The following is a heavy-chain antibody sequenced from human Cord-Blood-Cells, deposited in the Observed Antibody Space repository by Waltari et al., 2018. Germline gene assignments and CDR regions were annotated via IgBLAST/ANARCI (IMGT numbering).Heavy chain of an antibody. D-gene: IGHD6-13*01. CDR2: FDPEDGET. J-gene: IGHJ6*03. CDR3: ATVGRSSSWYYYYYYMDV. Sequence: QVQLVQSGAEVKKPGASVKVSCKVSGYTLTELSMHWVRQARGTVLEWMGGFDPEDGETIYAQKFQGRVTMTEDTSTDTAYMELSSLRSEDTAVYYCATVGRSSSWYYYYYYMDVWGKGTTVTVSS. V-gene: IGHV1-24*01. CDR1: GYTLTELS.